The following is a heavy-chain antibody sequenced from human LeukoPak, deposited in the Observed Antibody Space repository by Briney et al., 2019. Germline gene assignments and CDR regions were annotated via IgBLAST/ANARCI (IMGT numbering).Heavy chain of an antibody. CDR2: IIPIFGTA. V-gene: IGHV1-69*01. Sequence: SVKVSCKASGGTFSSYAISWVRQAPGQGLEWMGGIIPIFGTANYAQKFQGRVTTTADESTSTAYMELSSLRSEDTAVYYCARVFTMVRGAFDPWGQGTLVTVSS. J-gene: IGHJ5*02. CDR1: GGTFSSYA. D-gene: IGHD3-10*01. CDR3: ARVFTMVRGAFDP.